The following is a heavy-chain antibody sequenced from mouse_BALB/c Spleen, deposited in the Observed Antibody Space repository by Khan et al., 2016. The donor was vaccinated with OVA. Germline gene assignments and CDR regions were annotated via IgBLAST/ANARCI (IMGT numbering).Heavy chain of an antibody. V-gene: IGHV1S136*01. CDR3: ARNFKAMDY. CDR1: GYTFTSYI. CDR2: INPYNDGT. Sequence: MQLEESGPELVKPGASVKMSCKASGYTFTSYIMHWVKQKPGQGLEWIGYINPYNDGTKYNEKFKGKATLTSDKSSSTAYMELSSLTSEDSAVYSCARNFKAMDYWGQGTSVTVSS. J-gene: IGHJ4*01.